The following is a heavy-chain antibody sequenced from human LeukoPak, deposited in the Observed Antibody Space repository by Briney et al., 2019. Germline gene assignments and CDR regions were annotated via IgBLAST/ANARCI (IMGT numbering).Heavy chain of an antibody. CDR2: ISWNSGSI. D-gene: IGHD3-22*01. CDR3: AKDNYYDSSGYFDY. Sequence: GGSLRLSCAASGFTFDDYAMHWVRQAPGRGLEWVSGISWNSGSIGYADSVKGRFTISRDNAKNSLYLQMNSLRAEDTALYYCAKDNYYDSSGYFDYWGQGTLVTVSS. CDR1: GFTFDDYA. V-gene: IGHV3-9*01. J-gene: IGHJ4*02.